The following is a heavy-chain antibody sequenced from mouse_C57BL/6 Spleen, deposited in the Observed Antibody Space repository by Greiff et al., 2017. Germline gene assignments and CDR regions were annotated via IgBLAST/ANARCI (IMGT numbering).Heavy chain of an antibody. CDR2: INPYNGDT. D-gene: IGHD1-1*01. J-gene: IGHJ2*01. Sequence: VQLKEPGPELVKPGDSVKISCKASGYSFTGYFMNWVMQSHGKSLEWIGRINPYNGDTFYNQKFKGKATLTVDKSSSTAHMELRSLTSEDSAVYYCASAGDYYGSSPSVDYWGQGTTLTVSS. CDR1: GYSFTGYF. CDR3: ASAGDYYGSSPSVDY. V-gene: IGHV1-20*01.